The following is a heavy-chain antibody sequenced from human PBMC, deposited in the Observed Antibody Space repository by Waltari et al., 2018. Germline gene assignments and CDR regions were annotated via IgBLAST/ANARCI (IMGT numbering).Heavy chain of an antibody. CDR3: ARDTPASIAAKYYYYYGMDV. J-gene: IGHJ6*02. CDR1: GYTFTGYY. CDR2: INPNSGGT. Sequence: QVQLVQSGAEVKKPGASVKVSCKASGYTFTGYYMHWVRQAPGQGLEWMGWINPNSGGTNYAQKFQGRVTMTRDTSISTAYMELSRLRSDDTAVYYCARDTPASIAAKYYYYYGMDVWGQGTTVTVSS. D-gene: IGHD6-6*01. V-gene: IGHV1-2*02.